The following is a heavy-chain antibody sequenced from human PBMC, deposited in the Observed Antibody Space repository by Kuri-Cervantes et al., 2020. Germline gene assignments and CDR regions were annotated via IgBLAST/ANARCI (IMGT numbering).Heavy chain of an antibody. CDR1: GFTFSSYS. D-gene: IGHD3-16*02. CDR3: ARSPPPTSYDYIWGSYRPRFDY. J-gene: IGHJ4*02. CDR2: ISSSSSYI. V-gene: IGHV3-21*01. Sequence: GKSLKISCAASGFTFSSYSMNWVRQAPGKGLEWVSSISSSSSYIYYADSVKGRFTISRDNAKNSLYLQMNSLRAEDTAVYYCARSPPPTSYDYIWGSYRPRFDYWGQGTLVTVSS.